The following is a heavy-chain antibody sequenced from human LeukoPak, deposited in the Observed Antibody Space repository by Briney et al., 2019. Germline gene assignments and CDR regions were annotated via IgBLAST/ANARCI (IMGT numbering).Heavy chain of an antibody. CDR3: ARELKLSQITMIVVVIHFPDY. V-gene: IGHV1-2*06. CDR2: INPNSGGT. Sequence: ASVKVSCKASGYTFTGYYMNWVRQAPGHGLEWMGRINPNSGGTNYAQKFQGRVTRTRDTSISTAYMELSRLRSDDTAVYYCARELKLSQITMIVVVIHFPDYWGQGTLVTVSS. D-gene: IGHD3-22*01. J-gene: IGHJ4*02. CDR1: GYTFTGYY.